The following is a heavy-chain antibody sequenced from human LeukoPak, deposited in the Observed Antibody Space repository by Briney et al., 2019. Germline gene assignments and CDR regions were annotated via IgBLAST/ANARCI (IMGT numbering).Heavy chain of an antibody. J-gene: IGHJ3*02. D-gene: IGHD2/OR15-2a*01. CDR3: ARNILAFDI. Sequence: GGSLRLSCAASGLTVSSSYMSWVRQAPGKGLGWVSIIYNDGSTYYADSMKGRFTISRDNSKNTLYLQVNGLRAEDTAMYYCARNILAFDIWGQGTMVTVSS. CDR1: GLTVSSSY. CDR2: IYNDGST. V-gene: IGHV3-53*01.